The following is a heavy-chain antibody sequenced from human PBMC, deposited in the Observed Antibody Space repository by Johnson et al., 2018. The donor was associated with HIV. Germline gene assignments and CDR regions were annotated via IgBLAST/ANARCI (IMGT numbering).Heavy chain of an antibody. CDR3: AKTAAADAFDI. CDR2: ISYDGSSK. D-gene: IGHD2-2*01. Sequence: ISYDGSSKYYTESLKGRITISRDNSMNTLYLQMNSLRPEDTAVYYCAKTAAADAFDIWGQGTMVTVSS. V-gene: IGHV3-30-3*02. J-gene: IGHJ3*02.